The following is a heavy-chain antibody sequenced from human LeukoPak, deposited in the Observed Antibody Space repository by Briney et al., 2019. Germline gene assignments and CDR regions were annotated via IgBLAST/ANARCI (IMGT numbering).Heavy chain of an antibody. J-gene: IGHJ4*02. D-gene: IGHD1-26*01. Sequence: PGGSLRLSCAASGFTFSSYSMSWVRQAPGKGLEWVGFIRSKAYGGTTEYAASVKGRFTISRDDSKSIAYLQMNSLKTEDTAVYYCTRDRFVGGSYPGYFDYWGQGTLVTVSS. CDR3: TRDRFVGGSYPGYFDY. V-gene: IGHV3-49*04. CDR1: GFTFSSYS. CDR2: IRSKAYGGTT.